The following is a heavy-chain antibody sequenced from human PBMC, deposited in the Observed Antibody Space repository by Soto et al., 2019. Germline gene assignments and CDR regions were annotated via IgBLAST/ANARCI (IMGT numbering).Heavy chain of an antibody. CDR1: GGSISSYF. V-gene: IGHV4-59*01. CDR3: ATERAAVSRRFDH. Sequence: SETLSLTCTVSGGSISSYFYIWVRQPPGKGLEWIGSVYYTGTTDYNPSLKSRVTISVDTSKTQFSLNLRSVTAADTAVYYCATERAAVSRRFDHWGRGTLVTVSS. D-gene: IGHD6-13*01. CDR2: VYYTGTT. J-gene: IGHJ4*02.